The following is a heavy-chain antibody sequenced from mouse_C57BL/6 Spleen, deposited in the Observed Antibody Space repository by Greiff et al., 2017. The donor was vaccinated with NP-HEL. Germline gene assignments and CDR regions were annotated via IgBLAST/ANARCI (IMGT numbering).Heavy chain of an antibody. D-gene: IGHD2-5*01. J-gene: IGHJ4*01. CDR3: ARSSNYDYAMDY. V-gene: IGHV14-2*01. CDR1: GFNIKDYY. CDR2: IDPEDGET. Sequence: VQLKQSGAELVKPGASVKLSCTASGFNIKDYYMRWVKQRTEQGLEWIGRIDPEDGETKYAPKFQGKATITADTSTNTAYLQLSILTSEDTAVYYCARSSNYDYAMDYWGQGTSVTVSS.